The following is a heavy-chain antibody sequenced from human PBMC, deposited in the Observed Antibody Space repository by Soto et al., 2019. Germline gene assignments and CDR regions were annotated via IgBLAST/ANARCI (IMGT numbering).Heavy chain of an antibody. D-gene: IGHD2-2*01. CDR2: IYWDDDN. J-gene: IGHJ2*01. CDR1: GFSLSTSGVG. Sequence: QITLKESGPTLVKPTQSLTLTCTFFGFSLSTSGVGVGWIRQPPGKALEWLALIYWDDDNRYSPSLKSRLTNTKDTPKHVVVLTMPNNHPMDTAAYFCATRMGSSKRWYFDLWGRGTPVTLSS. V-gene: IGHV2-5*02. CDR3: ATRMGSSKRWYFDL.